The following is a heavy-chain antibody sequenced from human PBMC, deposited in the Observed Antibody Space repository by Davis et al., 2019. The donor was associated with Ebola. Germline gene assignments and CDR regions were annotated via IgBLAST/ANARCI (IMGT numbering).Heavy chain of an antibody. CDR2: IIPIFGTA. CDR1: GGTFSSYA. Sequence: AASVKVSCKASGGTFSSYAISWVRQAPGQGLERMGGIIPIFGTANYAQKFQGRVTITADKSTSTAYMELSSLRSEDTAVYYCARGAGSYSADYWGQGTLVTVSS. V-gene: IGHV1-69*06. J-gene: IGHJ4*02. D-gene: IGHD1-26*01. CDR3: ARGAGSYSADY.